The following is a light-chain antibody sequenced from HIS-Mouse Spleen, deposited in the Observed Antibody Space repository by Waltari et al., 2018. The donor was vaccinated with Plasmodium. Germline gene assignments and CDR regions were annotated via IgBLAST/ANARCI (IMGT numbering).Light chain of an antibody. V-gene: IGKV3-20*01. CDR2: GAS. J-gene: IGKJ1*01. Sequence: DIVLPQSPGTLSLSPGERATVSCRASQSVSSSYLALYQQKPGQAPRLLIYGASSRATGIPDRFSGSGSGTDFTLTISRLEPEDFAVYYCQQYGSSPRTFGQGTKVEIK. CDR3: QQYGSSPRT. CDR1: QSVSSSY.